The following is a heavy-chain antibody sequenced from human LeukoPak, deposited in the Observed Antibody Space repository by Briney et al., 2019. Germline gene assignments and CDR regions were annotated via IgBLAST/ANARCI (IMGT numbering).Heavy chain of an antibody. CDR3: ARGGISGGQWLDD. Sequence: GGSLRLSCAASGFTFSSYSMNWVRQAPGKGLEWVSSISSSSSYIYYADSVKGRFTISRDNAKNSLYLQMNSLRAEDAAVYYCARGGISGGQWLDDWGQGTLVTVSS. CDR2: ISSSSSYI. D-gene: IGHD6-19*01. J-gene: IGHJ4*02. CDR1: GFTFSSYS. V-gene: IGHV3-21*01.